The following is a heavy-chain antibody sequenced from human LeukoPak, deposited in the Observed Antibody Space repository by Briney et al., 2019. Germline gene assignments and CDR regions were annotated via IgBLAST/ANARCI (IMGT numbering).Heavy chain of an antibody. CDR3: ARGSITIFGVGKGVYFDY. Sequence: ASVKVSCKASGGTFSSYAISWVRQAPGQGLEWVGGIIPIFGTANYAQKFQGRVTITTDESTSTAYMELSSLRSEDTAVYYCARGSITIFGVGKGVYFDYWGQGTLVTVSS. CDR2: IIPIFGTA. D-gene: IGHD3-3*01. CDR1: GGTFSSYA. V-gene: IGHV1-69*05. J-gene: IGHJ4*02.